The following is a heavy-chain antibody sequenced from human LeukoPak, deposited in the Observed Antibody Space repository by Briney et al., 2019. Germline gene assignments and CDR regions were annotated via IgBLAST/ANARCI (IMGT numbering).Heavy chain of an antibody. CDR1: GFTFTSSA. Sequence: SVKVPCKASGFTFTSSAVQWVRQARGQRLEWIGWIVVGSGNTNYAQKFQERVTITRDMSTSTAYMELSSLRSEDTAVYYCAADSEGAANFDYWGQGTLVTVSS. V-gene: IGHV1-58*01. CDR2: IVVGSGNT. J-gene: IGHJ4*02. CDR3: AADSEGAANFDY.